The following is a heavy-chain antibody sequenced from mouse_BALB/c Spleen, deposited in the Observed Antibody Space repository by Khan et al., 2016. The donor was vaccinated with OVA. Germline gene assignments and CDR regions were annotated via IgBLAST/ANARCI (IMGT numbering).Heavy chain of an antibody. CDR3: ARTARIKY. CDR1: GYSITSGYG. J-gene: IGHJ2*01. Sequence: VQLKESGPGLVKPSQSLSLTCTVTGYSITSGYGWNWIRQFPGNKLEWMGYISYSGSSNYNPSLKSRISITRDTSKNQFFLQLNSVTNKETATYYCARTARIKYWGQGTTLTVSS. CDR2: ISYSGSS. D-gene: IGHD1-2*01. V-gene: IGHV3-2*02.